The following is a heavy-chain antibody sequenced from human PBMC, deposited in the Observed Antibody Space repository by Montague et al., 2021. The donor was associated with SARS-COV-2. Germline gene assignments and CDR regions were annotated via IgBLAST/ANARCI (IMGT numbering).Heavy chain of an antibody. CDR3: AHLIRYYDIFTGIPFDY. Sequence: PALVKPTQTLTLTCTFSGFSLSTPNVGVGWIRQPPGKALEWVAVSYSNDEKRYSPSLRNRLTITKDTAKNQVVLLLTYVDPVDTATYYCAHLIRYYDIFTGIPFDYWGQGSQVTVSS. V-gene: IGHV2-5*01. J-gene: IGHJ4*02. CDR2: SYSNDEK. D-gene: IGHD3-9*01. CDR1: GFSLSTPNVG.